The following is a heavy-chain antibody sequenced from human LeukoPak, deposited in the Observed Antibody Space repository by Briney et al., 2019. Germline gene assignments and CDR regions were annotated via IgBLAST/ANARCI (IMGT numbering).Heavy chain of an antibody. D-gene: IGHD3-10*01. V-gene: IGHV4-39*07. CDR3: ARVKVGGSGRYHYFDY. Sequence: SETLSLTCTVSGGSISSSSYYWGWIRQPPGKGLEWIGSIYYSGSTYYHPSLKSRVTISVDTSKNQFSLKLSSVIAADTAVYYCARVKVGGSGRYHYFDYWGQGTLVTVSS. CDR1: GGSISSSSYY. J-gene: IGHJ4*02. CDR2: IYYSGST.